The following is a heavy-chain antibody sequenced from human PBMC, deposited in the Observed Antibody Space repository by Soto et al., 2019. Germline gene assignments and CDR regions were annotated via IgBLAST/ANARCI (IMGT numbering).Heavy chain of an antibody. V-gene: IGHV3-30*18. CDR2: ISYDGSNK. CDR1: GFTFSSYG. Sequence: QVQLVESGGGVFQPGRSLRLSCAASGFTFSSYGMHWVRQAPGKGLEWVAVISYDGSNKYYADSVKGRFTISRDNSKNTLYLQMNSLRAEDTAVYYCAKDRPDSSSPNYYYNYGMDVWGQGTTVTVSS. J-gene: IGHJ6*02. D-gene: IGHD6-13*01. CDR3: AKDRPDSSSPNYYYNYGMDV.